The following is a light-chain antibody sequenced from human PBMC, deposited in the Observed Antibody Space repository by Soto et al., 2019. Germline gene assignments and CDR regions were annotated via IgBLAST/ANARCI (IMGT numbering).Light chain of an antibody. CDR2: DNN. Sequence: QSVLTQPPSVSAAPGQKVTISCSGSSSNIGNNYVSWYQQLPGTAPKLLIYDNNKRPSGIPDRFSGSKSGTSATLGITGLQTGDEADYYCAAWDDSLNAWVFGGGTKLTVL. J-gene: IGLJ3*02. CDR1: SSNIGNNY. V-gene: IGLV1-51*01. CDR3: AAWDDSLNAWV.